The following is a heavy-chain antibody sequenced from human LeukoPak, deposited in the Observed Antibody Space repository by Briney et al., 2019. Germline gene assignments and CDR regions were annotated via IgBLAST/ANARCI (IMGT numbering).Heavy chain of an antibody. CDR3: AKSRSSIAAAINY. CDR2: ISGSGGSGSST. J-gene: IGHJ4*02. CDR1: GFTFNNYA. V-gene: IGHV3-23*01. Sequence: PGGSLRLSCAASGFTFNNYAMSWVRQAPGEGLEWVSTISGSGGSGSSTYYADSVKGRFTISRDNSNNTLYLQVNGLRAEDTAVYFCAKSRSSIAAAINYWGQGTLVTVSS. D-gene: IGHD6-13*01.